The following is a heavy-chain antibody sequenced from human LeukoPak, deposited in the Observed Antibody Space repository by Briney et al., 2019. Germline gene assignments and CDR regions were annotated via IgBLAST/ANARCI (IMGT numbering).Heavy chain of an antibody. CDR1: GGSISSSSYY. D-gene: IGHD4-17*01. CDR2: IYYSGGT. Sequence: KPSETLSLTCTVSGGSISSSSYYWGWIHRPPGKGLEWIGSIYYSGGTYYNPSLKSRVTISVGTSKNQFSLKLSSVTAADTAVYYCARDLRGTAFDIWGQGTMVTVSS. V-gene: IGHV4-39*07. CDR3: ARDLRGTAFDI. J-gene: IGHJ3*02.